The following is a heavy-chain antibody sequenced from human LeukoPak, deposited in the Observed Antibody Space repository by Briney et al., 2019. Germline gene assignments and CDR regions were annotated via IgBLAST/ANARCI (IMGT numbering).Heavy chain of an antibody. CDR1: GFTFSSYS. V-gene: IGHV3-21*01. CDR3: ARDGSMISIAVAGQDY. CDR2: ISSNSNYI. D-gene: IGHD6-19*01. J-gene: IGHJ4*02. Sequence: GGSLRLSCAASGFTFSSYSMNWVRQAPGKGLEWVSSISSNSNYIYYADSVKGRFTISRDNAKNSLYLQMNSLRVEDMAVYYCARDGSMISIAVAGQDYWGQGTLVTVSS.